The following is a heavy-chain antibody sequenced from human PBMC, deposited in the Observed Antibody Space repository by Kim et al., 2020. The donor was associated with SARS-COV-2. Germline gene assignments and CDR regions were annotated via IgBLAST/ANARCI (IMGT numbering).Heavy chain of an antibody. CDR3: ARVDDSVWGRYRSSIYYGMGG. J-gene: IGHJ6*02. CDR2: IHSDGSST. CDR1: GFTLSNYW. Sequence: GGSLRLSCAASGFTLSNYWMHWVRQAPGKGLVWVSRIHSDGSSTSYADSVKGRFTISRDNARNTLYLQMNSLRVEDTAVYYCARVDDSVWGRYRSSIYYGMGGWGQGTRV. D-gene: IGHD3-16*02. V-gene: IGHV3-74*01.